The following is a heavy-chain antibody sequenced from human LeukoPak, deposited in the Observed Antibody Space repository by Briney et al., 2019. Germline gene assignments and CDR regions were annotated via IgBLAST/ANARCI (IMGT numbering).Heavy chain of an antibody. CDR1: GDSVSSGSYY. D-gene: IGHD2-15*01. Sequence: SETLSLTCTVSGDSVSSGSYYWSWIRQPPGKGLEWIGYIYYSGSTNYNPSLKSRVTISVDTSKNQFSLKLSSVTAADTAVYYCARDVVDGDAFDIWGQGTMVTVSS. CDR2: IYYSGST. CDR3: ARDVVDGDAFDI. V-gene: IGHV4-61*01. J-gene: IGHJ3*02.